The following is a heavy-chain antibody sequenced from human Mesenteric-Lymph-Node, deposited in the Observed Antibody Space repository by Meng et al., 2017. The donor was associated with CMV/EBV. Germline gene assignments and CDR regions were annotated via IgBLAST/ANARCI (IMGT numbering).Heavy chain of an antibody. D-gene: IGHD3-3*01. CDR2: ISNDGSNK. J-gene: IGHJ6*02. CDR1: GFTFRDYG. Sequence: LKISCAASGFTFRDYGLHWVRRAPGKGLEWVAVISNDGSNKYNADSVKGRITISRDNSKNTLFLQMNSLRPEDTAVYYCARGEIGSGKRPGYYYGMDVWGQGTTVTVSS. V-gene: IGHV3-30*04. CDR3: ARGEIGSGKRPGYYYGMDV.